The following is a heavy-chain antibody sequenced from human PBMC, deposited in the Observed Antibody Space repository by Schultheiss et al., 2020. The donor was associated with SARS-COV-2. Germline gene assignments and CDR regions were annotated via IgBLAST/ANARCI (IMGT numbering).Heavy chain of an antibody. CDR2: VFYIGST. CDR1: GGSVSGYY. J-gene: IGHJ3*02. V-gene: IGHV4-59*02. Sequence: SETLSLTCTVSGGSVSGYYWNWIRQSPGKGLEWIGYVFYIGSTYYNPSLKSRVTISVDTSKNQFSLKLSSVTAADTAVYYCARTYGDYVGGDAFDILGQGTMVTVSS. D-gene: IGHD4-17*01. CDR3: ARTYGDYVGGDAFDI.